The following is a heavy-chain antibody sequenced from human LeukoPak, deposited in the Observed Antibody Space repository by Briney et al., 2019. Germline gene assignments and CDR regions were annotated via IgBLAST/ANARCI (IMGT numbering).Heavy chain of an antibody. V-gene: IGHV1-18*01. J-gene: IGHJ6*02. CDR1: GYAFISYD. D-gene: IGHD3-9*01. Sequence: GASVKVSCKASGYAFISYDITWVRQAPGQGLEWMGWISAYNGNTNYAQKLQGRVTMTTDTSTSAAYMELRSLISDDTAVYYCARDPPSLTGWGYYYYGMDVWGQGTTVTVSS. CDR3: ARDPPSLTGWGYYYYGMDV. CDR2: ISAYNGNT.